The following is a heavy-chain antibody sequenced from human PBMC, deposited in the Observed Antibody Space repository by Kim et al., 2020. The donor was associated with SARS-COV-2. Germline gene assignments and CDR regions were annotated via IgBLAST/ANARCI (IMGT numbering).Heavy chain of an antibody. V-gene: IGHV3-33*01. D-gene: IGHD3-10*01. Sequence: YAVAVKGRFTFSRDHSKTTLYLQMISLRAEDTAVYYCARTLVLSGYYGMDVWGQGTTVTVSS. CDR3: ARTLVLSGYYGMDV. J-gene: IGHJ6*02.